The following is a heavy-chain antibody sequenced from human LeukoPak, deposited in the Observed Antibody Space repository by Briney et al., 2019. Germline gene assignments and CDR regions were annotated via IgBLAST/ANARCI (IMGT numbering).Heavy chain of an antibody. CDR2: INPYGGST. V-gene: IGHV1-46*01. D-gene: IGHD3-10*01. CDR1: GYIFTSYY. Sequence: VASVKVSCKASGYIFTSYYMHWVRQAPGQGLEWMGIINPYGGSTSYAQKLQGRVTVTGDTSTSTVYMELSGLRSEDAAVYYCARTMVRGVNHYFDYWDQGTLVTVSS. J-gene: IGHJ4*02. CDR3: ARTMVRGVNHYFDY.